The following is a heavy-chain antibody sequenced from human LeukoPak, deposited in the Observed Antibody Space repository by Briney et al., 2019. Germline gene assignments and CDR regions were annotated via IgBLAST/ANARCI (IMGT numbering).Heavy chain of an antibody. CDR2: IYYSGST. V-gene: IGHV4-59*01. CDR3: ARGIVGATRPGYFQH. Sequence: SETLSLTCTVSGGSISSYYWSWIRQPPGKGLEWIGYIYYSGSTNYNPSLKSRVTISVDTSKNQFSLKLSSVTAADTAVYYCARGIVGATRPGYFQHWGQGTLVTVSS. D-gene: IGHD1-26*01. CDR1: GGSISSYY. J-gene: IGHJ1*01.